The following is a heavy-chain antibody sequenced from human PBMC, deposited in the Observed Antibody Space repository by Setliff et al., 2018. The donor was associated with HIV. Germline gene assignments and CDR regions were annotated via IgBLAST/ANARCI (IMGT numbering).Heavy chain of an antibody. CDR1: DYIILANK. Sequence: ASVKVSCKTTDYIILANKMNWVRQAPGQGLEWIGRISPDNGAAEYAPQFQGRLIMTVDTSISTGYMELSRLTSDDTAVYYCARFTHDVRVGQDGAFDFWGQGTMVTVSS. CDR2: ISPDNGAA. V-gene: IGHV1-2*06. D-gene: IGHD2-15*01. J-gene: IGHJ3*01. CDR3: ARFTHDVRVGQDGAFDF.